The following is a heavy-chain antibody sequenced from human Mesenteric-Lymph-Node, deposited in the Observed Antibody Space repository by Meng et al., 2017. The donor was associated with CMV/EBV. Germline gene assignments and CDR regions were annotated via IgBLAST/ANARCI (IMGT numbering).Heavy chain of an antibody. CDR1: GFTVSSSY. J-gene: IGHJ4*02. CDR2: IYAGGST. Sequence: GGSLRLSCAASGFTVSSSYMSWVRQAPGKGLEWVSVIYAGGSTKYADSVKGRFTISRDTSNNTLYLQMNSLRAEDTAVYYCARDSRGYSYGPFDYWGQGTLVTVSS. CDR3: ARDSRGYSYGPFDY. V-gene: IGHV3-53*01. D-gene: IGHD5-18*01.